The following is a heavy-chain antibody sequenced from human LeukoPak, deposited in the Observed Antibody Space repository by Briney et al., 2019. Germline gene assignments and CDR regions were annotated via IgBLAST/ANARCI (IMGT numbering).Heavy chain of an antibody. V-gene: IGHV3-53*01. CDR1: GFTFSDYY. Sequence: GGSLRLSCAASGFTFSDYYMSWIRQAPGKGLEWVSVIYSGGSTYYADSVKGRFTISRDNSKNTLYLQMNSLRAEDTAVYYCARAPNYYDSSGYSRNRHYFDYWGQGTLVTVSS. J-gene: IGHJ4*02. CDR2: IYSGGST. D-gene: IGHD3-22*01. CDR3: ARAPNYYDSSGYSRNRHYFDY.